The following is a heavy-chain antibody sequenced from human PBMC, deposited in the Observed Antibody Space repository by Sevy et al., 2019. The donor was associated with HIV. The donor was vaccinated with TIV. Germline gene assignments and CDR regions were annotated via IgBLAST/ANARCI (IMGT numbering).Heavy chain of an antibody. CDR2: ISYDGSKK. CDR3: ARVGVSYCTDDCYHRFDY. CDR1: GFTFSSYA. Sequence: GGSLRLSCAASGFTFSSYALLWVRQAPGKGLEWVSLISYDGSKKYYSDSVKGRFAISREESKTTLFLQMNSLRGEDTAIYYCARVGVSYCTDDCYHRFDYWGRGTLVTVSS. D-gene: IGHD2-21*02. V-gene: IGHV3-30*09. J-gene: IGHJ4*02.